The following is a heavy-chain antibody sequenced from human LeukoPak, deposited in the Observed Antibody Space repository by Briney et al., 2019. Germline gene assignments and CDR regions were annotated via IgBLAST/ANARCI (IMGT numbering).Heavy chain of an antibody. J-gene: IGHJ5*02. CDR2: VHSSGGT. V-gene: IGHV4-59*08. CDR3: AKLANCGDDCYDRPHWFDP. D-gene: IGHD2-21*02. CDR1: GSSMTGYY. Sequence: SETLSLTCTVSGSSMTGYYWAWIRQPPGKRLEWIGYVHSSGGTKYNPSLKSRVTVSIDMSKNQFSLNLRSVTAADTAAYYCAKLANCGDDCYDRPHWFDPWGQGRLVTVSS.